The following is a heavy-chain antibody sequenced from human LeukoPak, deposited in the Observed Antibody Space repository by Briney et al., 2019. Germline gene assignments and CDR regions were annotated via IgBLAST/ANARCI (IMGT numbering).Heavy chain of an antibody. V-gene: IGHV1-69*04. CDR1: GGTFSTYA. Sequence: ASVKVSSKASGGTFSTYAISWVRQAPGQGLEWMGRIIPVLGVANYAQKFQGRVTISADKSTSTAYMEVSSLRSEDTAVYYCATGIGTLWSGYYHDYWGQGTLVTVSS. J-gene: IGHJ4*02. CDR3: ATGIGTLWSGYYHDY. D-gene: IGHD3-3*01. CDR2: IIPVLGVA.